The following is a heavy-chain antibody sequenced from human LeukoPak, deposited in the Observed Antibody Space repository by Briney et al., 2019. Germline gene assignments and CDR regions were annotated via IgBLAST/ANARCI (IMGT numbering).Heavy chain of an antibody. J-gene: IGHJ5*02. CDR3: ARWASRGYYGSGSYYAINWFDP. V-gene: IGHV4-34*01. CDR1: GGSFSGYY. Sequence: SETLSLTCAVYGGSFSGYYWSWIRQPPGKGLEWIGEINHSGSTNYNPSLKSRVTISVDTSKNQFSLKLSSVTAADTAVYYCARWASRGYYGSGSYYAINWFDPWGQGTLVTVSS. CDR2: INHSGST. D-gene: IGHD3-10*01.